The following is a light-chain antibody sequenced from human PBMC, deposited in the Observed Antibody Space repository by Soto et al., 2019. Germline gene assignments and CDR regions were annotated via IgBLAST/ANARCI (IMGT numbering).Light chain of an antibody. CDR1: TSNIGADYD. CDR3: QSYDSKLRGSV. Sequence: QSVLRQPPSVSGAPGQRVTISCTGSTSNIGADYDVHWYRHLPGTTPTLLIYGNNNRPSGVPDRFSGSKSGTSASLAITGLQVEDEGDYYCQSYDSKLRGSVFGGGTKLTV. CDR2: GNN. V-gene: IGLV1-40*01. J-gene: IGLJ2*01.